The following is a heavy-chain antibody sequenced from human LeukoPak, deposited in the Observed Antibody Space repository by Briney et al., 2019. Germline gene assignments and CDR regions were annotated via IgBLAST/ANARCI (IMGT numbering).Heavy chain of an antibody. CDR2: LSGSGGST. V-gene: IGHV3-23*01. J-gene: IGHJ4*02. Sequence: PGGSLRLSCAASGFTFSRYAMGWVRQAPGKGLEWVSALSGSGGSTYYADSVKGRFTISRDNSKNTLYLQMNSLRAEDTAVYYCAKGDRGSYGLFDYWGQGTLVTVSS. CDR1: GFTFSRYA. CDR3: AKGDRGSYGLFDY. D-gene: IGHD3-10*01.